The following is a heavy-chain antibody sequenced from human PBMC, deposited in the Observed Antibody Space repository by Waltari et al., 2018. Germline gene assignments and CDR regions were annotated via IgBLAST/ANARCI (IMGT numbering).Heavy chain of an antibody. CDR3: ARVQDFWSGYYLGYYGMDV. CDR2: IYHSGST. CDR1: GGSISSSNW. Sequence: QVQLQESGPGLVKPSGTLSLTCAVSGGSISSSNWWSWVRQPPGKGLEWIGEIYHSGSTNYNPSLKSRVTISVDKSKNQFSLKLSSVTAADTAVYYCARVQDFWSGYYLGYYGMDVWGQGTTVTVSS. D-gene: IGHD3-3*01. J-gene: IGHJ6*02. V-gene: IGHV4-4*02.